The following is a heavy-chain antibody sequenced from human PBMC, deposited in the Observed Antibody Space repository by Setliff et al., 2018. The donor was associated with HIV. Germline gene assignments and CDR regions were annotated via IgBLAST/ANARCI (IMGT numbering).Heavy chain of an antibody. D-gene: IGHD3-22*01. V-gene: IGHV4-61*08. CDR1: GDSISSGGYY. CDR3: ARLSDDRYYYDSSGYRGFDI. J-gene: IGHJ3*02. CDR2: IYHGGST. Sequence: PSETLSLTCTVSGDSISSGGYYWSWIRQHPRKGLEWIGYIYHGGSTNYNPSLKSRVTISVDTSKNQLSLKLNSVTAADTAVYYCARLSDDRYYYDSSGYRGFDIWGQGTMVTVSS.